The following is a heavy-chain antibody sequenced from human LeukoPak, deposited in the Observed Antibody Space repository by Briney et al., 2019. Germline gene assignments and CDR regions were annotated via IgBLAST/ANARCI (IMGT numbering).Heavy chain of an antibody. CDR2: VHYSGTN. Sequence: PSETLSLTCTVSGGSISYYFWSWFRQSPGKGLEWVGNVHYSGTNTYNPSLESRLSMSVDTSKNQFSLTLNSATAADTAVYYCVWQKAVSADFEYWGQGTLVTVAS. CDR3: VWQKAVSADFEY. D-gene: IGHD1-26*01. CDR1: GGSISYYF. V-gene: IGHV4-59*08. J-gene: IGHJ4*01.